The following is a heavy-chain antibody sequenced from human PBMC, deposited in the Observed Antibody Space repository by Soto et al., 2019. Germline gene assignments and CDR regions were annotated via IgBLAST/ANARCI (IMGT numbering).Heavy chain of an antibody. J-gene: IGHJ5*02. V-gene: IGHV3-33*01. CDR1: GFTFTDHG. Sequence: GGSLRLSCAASGFTFTDHGMHWVRQAPGEGLEWVAVVWSDGSNKYYADSVKDRFTVSRDNSKNTLFLQMDNLRVEDTAVYYCARVWFVGEIFPNWFDPWGQGSLVTVSS. CDR2: VWSDGSNK. D-gene: IGHD3-10*01. CDR3: ARVWFVGEIFPNWFDP.